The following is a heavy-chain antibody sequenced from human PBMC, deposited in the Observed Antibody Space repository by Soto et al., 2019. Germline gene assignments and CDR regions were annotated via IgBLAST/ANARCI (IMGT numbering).Heavy chain of an antibody. CDR3: AREGRVVITPEYFQH. Sequence: ASVKVSCKASGYTFTSYAMHWVRQAPGQRLEWMGWINAGNGNTKYSQKFQGRVTITRDTSASTAYMELSSLRSEDTAVYYCAREGRVVITPEYFQHWGQGTLVTVSS. CDR1: GYTFTSYA. J-gene: IGHJ1*01. V-gene: IGHV1-3*01. D-gene: IGHD3-22*01. CDR2: INAGNGNT.